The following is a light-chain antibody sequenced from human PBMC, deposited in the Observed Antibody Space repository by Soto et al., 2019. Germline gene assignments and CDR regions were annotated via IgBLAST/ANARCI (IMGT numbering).Light chain of an antibody. Sequence: IVLTQSPGTLSLSPRERATLSCRASQSVSYFLAWYQQKPGQAPRLLIYGASTRATGIPARFSGSGSGTEFTLTISSLQSEDFAVYYCQQYNNWPRTFGQGTKVDIK. J-gene: IGKJ1*01. V-gene: IGKV3-15*01. CDR3: QQYNNWPRT. CDR1: QSVSYF. CDR2: GAS.